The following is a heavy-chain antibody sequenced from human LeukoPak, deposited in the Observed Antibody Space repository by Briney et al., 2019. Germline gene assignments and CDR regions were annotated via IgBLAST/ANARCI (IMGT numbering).Heavy chain of an antibody. Sequence: PGGSLRLSCAASGFTFSSYSMNWVRQAPGKGLEWVSSISSSSSYIYYADSVKGRFTISRDNAKNSLYLQMNSLRAEDTAVYYCARVGVVPAAQDTEYFQHWGQGTLVTVSS. CDR1: GFTFSSYS. D-gene: IGHD2-2*01. CDR2: ISSSSSYI. V-gene: IGHV3-21*01. CDR3: ARVGVVPAAQDTEYFQH. J-gene: IGHJ1*01.